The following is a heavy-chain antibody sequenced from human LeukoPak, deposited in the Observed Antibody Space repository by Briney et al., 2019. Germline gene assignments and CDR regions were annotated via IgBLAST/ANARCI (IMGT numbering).Heavy chain of an antibody. CDR1: GGSISTYY. CDR2: IYYSGST. Sequence: SETLTLTGTVSGGSISTYYWSWIRQPPGKGLEWIGYIYYSGSTNYNPSLKSRVTISVDTSKNQFSLKLSSVTAADTAVYYCARDRQYWYFDLWGRGTLVTVSS. J-gene: IGHJ2*01. CDR3: ARDRQYWYFDL. V-gene: IGHV4-59*01.